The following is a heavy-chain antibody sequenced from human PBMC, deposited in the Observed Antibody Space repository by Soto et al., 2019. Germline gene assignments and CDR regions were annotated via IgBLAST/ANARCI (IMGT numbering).Heavy chain of an antibody. J-gene: IGHJ6*02. Sequence: GASVKVSCKASGGTFSSYAISWVRQAPGQGLEWMGGIIPIFGTANYAQKFQGRVTITADESTSTAYMELSSLRSEDTAVYYCARGYYDSSGYYYYYYGMDVWGQGTTVTVSS. V-gene: IGHV1-69*13. CDR3: ARGYYDSSGYYYYYYGMDV. CDR1: GGTFSSYA. D-gene: IGHD3-22*01. CDR2: IIPIFGTA.